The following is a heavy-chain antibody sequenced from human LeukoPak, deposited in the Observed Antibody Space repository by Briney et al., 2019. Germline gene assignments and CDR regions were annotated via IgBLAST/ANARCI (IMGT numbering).Heavy chain of an antibody. CDR1: GFTFSSYS. V-gene: IGHV3-21*01. J-gene: IGHJ3*02. D-gene: IGHD3-10*01. CDR3: ARYYGSVKGAFDI. Sequence: GGSPRLSCAASGFTFSSYSMNWVRQAPGKGLEWVSSISSSSSYIYYADSVKGRFTISRDNAKNSLYLQMNSLRAEDTAVYYCARYYGSVKGAFDIWGQGTMVTVSS. CDR2: ISSSSSYI.